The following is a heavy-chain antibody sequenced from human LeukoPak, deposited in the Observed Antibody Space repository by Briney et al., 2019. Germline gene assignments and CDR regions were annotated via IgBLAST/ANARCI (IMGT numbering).Heavy chain of an antibody. J-gene: IGHJ2*01. V-gene: IGHV4-39*07. D-gene: IGHD2-15*01. CDR2: IYYSGST. CDR1: GGSISSSSHY. CDR3: ARRVRGSSWYSGKYFDL. Sequence: SETLSLTCTVSGGSISSSSHYGGWIRQPPGKGLEWIGTIYYSGSTYYNPSLKSRVTISVDTSKNQFSLKLSSVTAADTAVYYRARRVRGSSWYSGKYFDLWGRGTLVTVSS.